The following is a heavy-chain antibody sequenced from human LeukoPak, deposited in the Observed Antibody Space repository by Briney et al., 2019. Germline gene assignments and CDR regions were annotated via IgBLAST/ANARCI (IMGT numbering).Heavy chain of an antibody. D-gene: IGHD5-12*01. Sequence: SETLSLTCTVSGGSLSSSRYYWGWVRQPPGRGLGWLGSIYYSGSTYNNTSLKTRATISVAMSRNQFSLKLSSVDPTDRPVIYCAILLRYMLNWFDHWGQGTLVTVSS. V-gene: IGHV4-39*01. J-gene: IGHJ5*02. CDR1: GGSLSSSRYY. CDR2: IYYSGST. CDR3: AILLRYMLNWFDH.